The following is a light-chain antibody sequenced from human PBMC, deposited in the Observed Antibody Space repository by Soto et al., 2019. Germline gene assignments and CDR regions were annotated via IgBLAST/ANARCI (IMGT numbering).Light chain of an antibody. CDR1: QGIRND. J-gene: IGKJ4*01. V-gene: IGKV1-6*01. CDR2: GAS. Sequence: QVTQFPSSLSASVGDRVTITCRPSQGIRNDVGWYQQKPGKAHKLLIDGASNLQTGVPSRFRGIGSGTDFTLTISSLQPEDVGTYYCLQEYSYPLLFGGGTKVDIK. CDR3: LQEYSYPLL.